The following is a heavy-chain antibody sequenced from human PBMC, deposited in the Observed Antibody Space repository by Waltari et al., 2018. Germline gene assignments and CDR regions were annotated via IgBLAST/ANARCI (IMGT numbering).Heavy chain of an antibody. CDR3: AKDHEITGTTREAFDI. V-gene: IGHV3-23*03. CDR2: TSSGGTST. D-gene: IGHD1-7*01. CDR1: GFTFSSYA. Sequence: EVQLLESGGGLVQPGGSLRLSCAASGFTFSSYAMSWVRQAPGKGLEWVSVTSSGGTSTYFADSVRGRFSVSRDNSKNTLYLQMNSLRAEDTAVYYCAKDHEITGTTREAFDIWGQGTMVTVSS. J-gene: IGHJ3*02.